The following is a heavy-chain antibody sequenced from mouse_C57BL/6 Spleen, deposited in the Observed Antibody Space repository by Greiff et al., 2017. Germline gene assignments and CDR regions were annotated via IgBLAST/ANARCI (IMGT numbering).Heavy chain of an antibody. CDR3: ARWRLDFDY. CDR2: IHPNSGST. V-gene: IGHV1-64*01. J-gene: IGHJ2*01. CDR1: GYTFTSYW. Sequence: QVHVKQPGAELVKPGASVKLSCKASGYTFTSYWMHWVKQRPGQGLEWIGMIHPNSGSTNYNEKFKSKATLTVDKSSSTAYMQLSSLTSEDSAVYYCARWRLDFDYWGQGTTLTVSS.